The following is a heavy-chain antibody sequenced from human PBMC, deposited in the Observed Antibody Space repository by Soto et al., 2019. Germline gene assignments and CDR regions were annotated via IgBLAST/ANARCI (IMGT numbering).Heavy chain of an antibody. J-gene: IGHJ4*02. CDR2: ISYDGSNK. V-gene: IGHV3-30*18. D-gene: IGHD3-22*01. CDR3: AKDDSSGYYPGSFDY. CDR1: GFTFSSYG. Sequence: PGGSLRLSCAASGFTFSSYGMHWVRQAPGKGLEWVAVISYDGSNKYYADSVKGRFTISRDNSKNTLYLQMNSLRAEDTAVYYCAKDDSSGYYPGSFDYWGQGTLVTVSS.